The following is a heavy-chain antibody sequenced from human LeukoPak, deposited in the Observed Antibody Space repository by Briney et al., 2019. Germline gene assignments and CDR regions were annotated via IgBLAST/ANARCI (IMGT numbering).Heavy chain of an antibody. D-gene: IGHD3-22*01. CDR3: ARRRYYDSTGYLE. J-gene: IGHJ1*01. V-gene: IGHV4-39*01. CDR2: IYYSGST. Sequence: PSETLSLTCTISGGFISSSGYYWGWIRQPPGKGLEWIGDIYYSGSTYYNPALKSRVSMSIDTSKNQFSLELRSVAAADTALYYCARRRYYDSTGYLEWGQGTLVTVTS. CDR1: GGFISSSGYY.